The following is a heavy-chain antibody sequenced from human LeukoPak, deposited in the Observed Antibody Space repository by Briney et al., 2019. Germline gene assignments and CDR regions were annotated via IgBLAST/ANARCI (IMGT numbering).Heavy chain of an antibody. CDR2: TYYRGSS. CDR1: GGSISGYY. V-gene: IGHV4-59*01. Sequence: SETLSLTCVVSGGSISGYYWTWIRQPPGKGLEWIGYTYYRGSSSFNPSLRSRVTISVDMSKNQVPLKLTSVTAADTAVYYCARERLVDLATIFDYWGQGALVTVSS. D-gene: IGHD5-24*01. J-gene: IGHJ4*02. CDR3: ARERLVDLATIFDY.